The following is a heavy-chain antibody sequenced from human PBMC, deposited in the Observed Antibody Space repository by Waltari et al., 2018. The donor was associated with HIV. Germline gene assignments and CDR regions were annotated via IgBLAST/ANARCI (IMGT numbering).Heavy chain of an antibody. CDR1: AFTFDDYA. V-gene: IGHV3-9*01. CDR2: IRKDGPT. J-gene: IGHJ4*02. CDR3: VKDVGVITAAAYY. Sequence: LVESGGDLVQRGSSLRTSCSASAFTFDDYAMHWFRQAPGKGPEWVVGIRKDGPTGYADSVKGRFTISRDNAKNSLILQMNSLRAEDTALYYCVKDVGVITAAAYYWGQGTLVTVSS. D-gene: IGHD3-10*01.